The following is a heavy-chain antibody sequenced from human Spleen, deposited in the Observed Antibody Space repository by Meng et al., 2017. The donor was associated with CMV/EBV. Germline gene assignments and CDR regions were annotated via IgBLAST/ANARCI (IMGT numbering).Heavy chain of an antibody. Sequence: GESLKISCAASGFTFNTYIMNWVRQAPGKGLEWVASISGDGDYTYYAESVRGRFTISRVNPRNSLILEMDRLIAEDTAVYYCARDGVGIFGVRTYGMDVWGQGTTVTVSS. CDR1: GFTFNTYI. CDR3: ARDGVGIFGVRTYGMDV. J-gene: IGHJ6*02. CDR2: ISGDGDYT. D-gene: IGHD3-3*01. V-gene: IGHV3-21*06.